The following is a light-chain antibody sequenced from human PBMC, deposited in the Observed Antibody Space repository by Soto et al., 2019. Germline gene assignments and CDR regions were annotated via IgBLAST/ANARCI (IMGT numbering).Light chain of an antibody. V-gene: IGKV3-20*01. CDR3: QQYGSSPA. CDR1: PSVSSSY. J-gene: IGKJ3*01. CDR2: GAS. Sequence: EIVLTQSPGTLSMTPGERATLSCRASPSVSSSYLAWYQQKLGQAPRLLIYGASSRATGIADRFSGSGSGTDFTLTISRLEPEDFAVYYCQQYGSSPAFGPGTKVDIK.